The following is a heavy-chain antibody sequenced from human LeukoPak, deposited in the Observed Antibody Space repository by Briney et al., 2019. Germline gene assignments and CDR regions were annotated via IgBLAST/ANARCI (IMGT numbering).Heavy chain of an antibody. CDR3: ARDQGTTVTSYAFDI. CDR2: IKQDGSEK. CDR1: GFTFSTYW. V-gene: IGHV3-7*01. D-gene: IGHD4-17*01. J-gene: IGHJ3*02. Sequence: HPGGSLRLSCAASGFTFSTYWMTWVRQAPGKGLEWVANIKQDGSEKNYVDSVKGRFTISRDNAKNSLYLQMNSLRAEDTAVYSCARDQGTTVTSYAFDIWGQGTMVTVSS.